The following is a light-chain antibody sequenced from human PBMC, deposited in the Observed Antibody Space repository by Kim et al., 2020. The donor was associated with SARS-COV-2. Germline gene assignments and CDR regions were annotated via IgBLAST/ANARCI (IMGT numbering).Light chain of an antibody. CDR1: SCSIANNY. CDR3: QSYDGDSSGWV. V-gene: IGLV6-57*01. J-gene: IGLJ3*02. Sequence: TVSCTRRSCSIANNYVQWYRQRPGSSPTTVIFQEDQRPSGVPVRFSVSIDRSSNSASLTISGLKTEDEADYYCQSYDGDSSGWVFGGGTQLTVL. CDR2: QED.